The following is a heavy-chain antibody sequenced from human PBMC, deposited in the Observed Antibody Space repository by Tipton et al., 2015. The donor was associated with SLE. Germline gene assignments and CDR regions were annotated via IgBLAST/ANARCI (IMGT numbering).Heavy chain of an antibody. Sequence: QSGAEVKKPGESLKISCKGSGYSFTSYWIGWVRQMPGKGLEWMGIIYPGDSDTRSSPSFQGQVTISADKSISTAYLQWSSLKASDTAMYYCARQGIWFGELLPEYFQHWGQGTLVTVSS. J-gene: IGHJ1*01. CDR1: GYSFTSYW. D-gene: IGHD3-10*01. CDR2: IYPGDSDT. CDR3: ARQGIWFGELLPEYFQH. V-gene: IGHV5-51*01.